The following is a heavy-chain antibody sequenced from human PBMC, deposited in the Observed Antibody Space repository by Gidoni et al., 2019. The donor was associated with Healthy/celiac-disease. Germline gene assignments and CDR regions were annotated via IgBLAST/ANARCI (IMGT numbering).Heavy chain of an antibody. D-gene: IGHD7-27*01. CDR1: GYTFTSYY. V-gene: IGHV1-46*01. J-gene: IGHJ3*02. CDR2: INPSGGST. Sequence: QVQLVQSGAEVPKPGASVKVSCKASGYTFTSYYMHWVRQAPGQGLAWRGIINPSGGSTSYAKKFQGRVTMTRDTSTSTVYMELSSLRSEDTAVYYGARGSTGVAFDIWGQGTMVTVSS. CDR3: ARGSTGVAFDI.